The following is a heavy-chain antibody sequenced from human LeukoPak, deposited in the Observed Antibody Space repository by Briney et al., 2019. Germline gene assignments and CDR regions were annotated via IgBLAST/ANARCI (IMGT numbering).Heavy chain of an antibody. V-gene: IGHV1-69*04. D-gene: IGHD3-9*01. Sequence: GASVKVSCKASGGTFSSYAISWVRQAPGQGLEWMGRIIPILGIANYAQKFQGRVTITADKSTSTAYMELSSLRSEDTAVYYCSSDGYDILTGYYPSDAFDIWGQGTMVIVSS. J-gene: IGHJ3*02. CDR1: GGTFSSYA. CDR2: IIPILGIA. CDR3: SSDGYDILTGYYPSDAFDI.